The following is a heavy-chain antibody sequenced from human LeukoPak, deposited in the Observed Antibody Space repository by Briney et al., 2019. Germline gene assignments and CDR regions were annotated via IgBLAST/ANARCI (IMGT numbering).Heavy chain of an antibody. CDR2: TYYRSKWYN. J-gene: IGHJ6*02. CDR3: ARDRIAVAGTGPSRAYYYYGMDV. Sequence: SQTLSLTCAISGDSVSSNSAAWNWIRQSPSRGLEWLGRTYYRSKWYNDYAVSVKSRITINPDTSKNQFSLQLNSVTPEDTAVYYCARDRIAVAGTGPSRAYYYYGMDVWGQGTTVTVSS. V-gene: IGHV6-1*01. D-gene: IGHD6-19*01. CDR1: GDSVSSNSAA.